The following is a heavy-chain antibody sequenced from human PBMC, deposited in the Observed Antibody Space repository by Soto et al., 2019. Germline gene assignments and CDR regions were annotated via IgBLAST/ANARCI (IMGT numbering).Heavy chain of an antibody. CDR2: LSGSGYQT. D-gene: IGHD3-3*01. CDR1: GFTFDSYA. J-gene: IGHJ4*02. CDR3: AIDRLTVFGVVVTFED. V-gene: IGHV3-23*01. Sequence: EVQLLESGGGLVQPGASLRLSCATDGFTFDSYAMHWVRQAPGKGLEWVSSLSGSGYQTYYADSVKGRLTISRDRSKNTVYLQMNSLRAEDTAGYFCAIDRLTVFGVVVTFEDWGRGTLVTVAS.